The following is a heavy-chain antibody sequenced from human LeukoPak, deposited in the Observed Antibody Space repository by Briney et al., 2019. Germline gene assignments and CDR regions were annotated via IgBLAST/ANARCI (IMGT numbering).Heavy chain of an antibody. D-gene: IGHD3-10*01. CDR2: ISFEGSKI. CDR3: ARGSVVDESESYYRWFDL. J-gene: IGHJ5*01. CDR1: GFPFSDHN. Sequence: PGESLRLSCAASGFPFSDHNIHWVRRAPGKGLEWVAFISFEGSKIDYADSVKGRFTISRDNTQNTVSLQMNSLRSDDTAMYYCARGSVVDESESYYRWFDLWGQGSLVTVS. V-gene: IGHV3-30*03.